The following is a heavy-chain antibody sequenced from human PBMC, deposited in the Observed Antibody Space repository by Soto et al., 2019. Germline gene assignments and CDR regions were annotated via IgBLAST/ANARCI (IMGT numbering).Heavy chain of an antibody. CDR1: GGSISSGDYY. Sequence: TLSLTCTVSGGSISSGDYYWSWIRQPPGKGPEWIGYIYYSGSTYYNPSLKSRVTISVDTSKNQFSLKLSSVTAADTAVYYCARATSGSYYTYYYYGMDVWGQGITVTVSS. J-gene: IGHJ6*02. CDR3: ARATSGSYYTYYYYGMDV. V-gene: IGHV4-30-4*01. D-gene: IGHD3-10*01. CDR2: IYYSGST.